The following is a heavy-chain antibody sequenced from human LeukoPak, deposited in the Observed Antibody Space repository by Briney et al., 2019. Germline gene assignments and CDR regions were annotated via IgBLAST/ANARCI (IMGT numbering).Heavy chain of an antibody. D-gene: IGHD5-12*01. V-gene: IGHV4-4*07. CDR3: ARGDIVATIPFDY. Sequence: PSETLSLTCTVSGGSISSYYLTWIRQPAGKGLEWIGRIYTSGSTNYNPSLRSRVTMSVDTSKNQFSLKLSSVTAADTAVYYCARGDIVATIPFDYWGQGTLVTVSS. CDR2: IYTSGST. J-gene: IGHJ4*02. CDR1: GGSISSYY.